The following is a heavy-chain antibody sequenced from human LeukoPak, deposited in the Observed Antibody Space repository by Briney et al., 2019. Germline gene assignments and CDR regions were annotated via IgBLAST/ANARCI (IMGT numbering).Heavy chain of an antibody. CDR2: IDPSDSYT. V-gene: IGHV5-10-1*01. CDR1: GYSFTSYW. Sequence: GESLKISCKGSGYSFTSYWISWVRQMPGKGLEWMGRIDPSDSYTNYSPSFQGHVTIPADKSISTAYLQWSSLKASDTAMYYCARSVYYDILTGYSDWGQGTLVTVSS. J-gene: IGHJ4*02. CDR3: ARSVYYDILTGYSD. D-gene: IGHD3-9*01.